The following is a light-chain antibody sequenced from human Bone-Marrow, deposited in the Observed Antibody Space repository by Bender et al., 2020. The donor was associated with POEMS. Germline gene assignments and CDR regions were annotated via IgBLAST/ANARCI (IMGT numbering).Light chain of an antibody. V-gene: IGLV1-44*01. CDR3: AVWDDGLSGWV. J-gene: IGLJ3*02. Sequence: QSVLTQPPSASGTPGQRVTISCSGGSSNIGAHAVNWYQHLPGTAPKLLIYSSHRRPSEVPDRFSGSRSGTSASLAISGLQSEDEADYYCAVWDDGLSGWVFGGGTKLTVL. CDR2: SSH. CDR1: SSNIGAHA.